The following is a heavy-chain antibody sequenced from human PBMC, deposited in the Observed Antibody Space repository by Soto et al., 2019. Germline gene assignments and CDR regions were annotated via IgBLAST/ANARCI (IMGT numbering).Heavy chain of an antibody. Sequence: QVQLVQSGAEVKKPGASVKVSCKASGYTFTSYAMHWVRQAPGQRLEWMGWINAGNGNTKYSQKFQGRVTITRDTAASTAYMELSSLRSEDTAVYYCARDPGYSHGYNWGQGTLVTVSS. D-gene: IGHD5-18*01. CDR1: GYTFTSYA. CDR3: ARDPGYSHGYN. V-gene: IGHV1-3*01. J-gene: IGHJ4*02. CDR2: INAGNGNT.